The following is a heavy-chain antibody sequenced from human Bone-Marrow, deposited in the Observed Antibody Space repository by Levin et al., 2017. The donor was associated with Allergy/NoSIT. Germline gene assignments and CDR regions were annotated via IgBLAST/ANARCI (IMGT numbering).Heavy chain of an antibody. D-gene: IGHD3-16*01. J-gene: IGHJ6*02. CDR1: GGSFSGYY. CDR2: INHSGST. V-gene: IGHV4-34*01. CDR3: ARGGGGILGPYYYYGMDV. Sequence: SQTLSLTCAVYGGSFSGYYWSWIRQPPGKGLEWIGEINHSGSTNYNPSLKSRVTISVDTSKNQFSLKLSSVTAADTAVYYCARGGGGILGPYYYYGMDVWGQGTTVTVSS.